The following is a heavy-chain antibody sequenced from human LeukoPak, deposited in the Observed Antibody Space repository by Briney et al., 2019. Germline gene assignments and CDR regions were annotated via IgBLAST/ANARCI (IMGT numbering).Heavy chain of an antibody. D-gene: IGHD3-9*01. CDR2: IYSGAST. V-gene: IGHV3-66*01. Sequence: GGSLRLSCAASGFTVSNNYMSWVRQAPGKGLEWVSVIYSGASTYYADSVKGRFTISRDNPKNTLYLQMNSLRAEDTAIYYCARNFLLRYLDYWGQGTLVTVSS. CDR3: ARNFLLRYLDY. CDR1: GFTVSNNY. J-gene: IGHJ4*02.